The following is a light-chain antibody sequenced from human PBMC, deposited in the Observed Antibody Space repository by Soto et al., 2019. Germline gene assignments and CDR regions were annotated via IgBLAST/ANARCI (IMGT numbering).Light chain of an antibody. CDR2: GVS. J-gene: IGKJ4*01. CDR1: QISSSH. CDR3: QQYSGWPLT. V-gene: IGKV3D-15*01. Sequence: IVLTQSPGTLSLSPGERATLSCRASQISSSHLAWFQQRPGQAPRLLMYGVSTRATGMPDRFSGSGSGTEFTLIISSLQSEDFAVYYCQQYSGWPLTFGGGTKVDI.